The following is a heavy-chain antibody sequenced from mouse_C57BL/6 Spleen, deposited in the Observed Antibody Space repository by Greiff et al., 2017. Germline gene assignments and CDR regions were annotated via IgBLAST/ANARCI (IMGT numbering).Heavy chain of an antibody. CDR3: TSRGAAQGWFAY. J-gene: IGHJ3*01. V-gene: IGHV3-6*01. Sequence: EVQLQESGPGLVKPSQSLSLTCSVTGYSITSGYYWNWIRQFPGNKLEWRGYISYDGSNNYNPSLKNRISITRDTSKNPFFLKLNSVTTEDTATYYGTSRGAAQGWFAYWGQGTLVTVSA. D-gene: IGHD3-2*02. CDR1: GYSITSGYY. CDR2: ISYDGSN.